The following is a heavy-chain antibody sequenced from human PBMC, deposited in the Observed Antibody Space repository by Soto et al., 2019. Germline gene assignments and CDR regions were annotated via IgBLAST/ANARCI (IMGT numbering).Heavy chain of an antibody. Sequence: QVQLQESGPGLVKPSGTLSLTCDVSGGSISISNWWSWVCQTPGKGLEWIGEIFHSGSTNYNPSLRGRVTISVDKSKNQSSLKLSAATAADTAVYYCAYGIVIPAAFRPKDYNAMDGWGQGITVTVSS. CDR1: GGSISISNW. CDR2: IFHSGST. CDR3: AYGIVIPAAFRPKDYNAMDG. D-gene: IGHD2-2*01. J-gene: IGHJ6*02. V-gene: IGHV4-4*02.